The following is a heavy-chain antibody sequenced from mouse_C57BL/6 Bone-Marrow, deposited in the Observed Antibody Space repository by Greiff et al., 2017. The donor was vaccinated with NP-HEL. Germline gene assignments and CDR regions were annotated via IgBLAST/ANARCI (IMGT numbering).Heavy chain of an antibody. V-gene: IGHV5-6*01. Sequence: EVMLVESGGDLVKPGGSLKLSCAASGFTFSSYGMSWVRQTPDKRLEWVATISSGGSYTYYPDSVKGRFTISRDNAKNTLYLQMSSLKSEDTAMYYCARHRDYGRFDYWGQGTTLTVSS. CDR2: ISSGGSYT. J-gene: IGHJ2*01. CDR3: ARHRDYGRFDY. D-gene: IGHD1-1*01. CDR1: GFTFSSYG.